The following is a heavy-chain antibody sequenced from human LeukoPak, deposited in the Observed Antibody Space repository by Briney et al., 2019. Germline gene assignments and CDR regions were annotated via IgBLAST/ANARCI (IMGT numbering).Heavy chain of an antibody. J-gene: IGHJ4*02. V-gene: IGHV3-21*01. Sequence: PGGSLRLSCAASGFTFSSYSMNWVRQAPGKGLEWVSSISSSSSYIYYADSVKGRFTISRDNAKNLLYLQMNSLRAEDTAVYYCARDFFQWLAPFDYWGQGTLVTVSS. CDR3: ARDFFQWLAPFDY. CDR1: GFTFSSYS. D-gene: IGHD6-19*01. CDR2: ISSSSSYI.